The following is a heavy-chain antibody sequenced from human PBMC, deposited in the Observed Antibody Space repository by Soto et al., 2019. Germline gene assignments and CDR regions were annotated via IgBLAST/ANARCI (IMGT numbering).Heavy chain of an antibody. CDR1: GYTFTSYG. V-gene: IGHV1-18*01. J-gene: IGHJ4*02. Sequence: QVQLVQSGAEVKKPGASVKVSCKASGYTFTSYGISWVRQAPGQGLEWMGWISAYNGNTNYAQKREXXXTXXTDTSTSTAYMELRSLRSDDTAVYYCARDSPPPREWGQGTLVTVSS. CDR3: ARDSPPPRE. CDR2: ISAYNGNT.